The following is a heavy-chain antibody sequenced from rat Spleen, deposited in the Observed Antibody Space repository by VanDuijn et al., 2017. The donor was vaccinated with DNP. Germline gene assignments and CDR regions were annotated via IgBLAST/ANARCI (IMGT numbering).Heavy chain of an antibody. CDR2: ITSGGGIT. D-gene: IGHD1-8*01. CDR3: VREGTTTWFAY. Sequence: EVQLVESGGDLVQPGRSLKLSCVASGFTFSDHFMTWIRQVPGRGLEWIASITSGGGITYYPDSVKGRFTISRDNAENTLYLQMNSLRSEDTATYYCVREGTTTWFAYWGQGTLVTVSS. V-gene: IGHV5-31*01. CDR1: GFTFSDHF. J-gene: IGHJ3*01.